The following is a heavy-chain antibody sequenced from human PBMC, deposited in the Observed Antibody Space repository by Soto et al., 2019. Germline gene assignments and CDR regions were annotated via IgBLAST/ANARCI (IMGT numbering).Heavy chain of an antibody. CDR3: TSRPSGMTYHAVFDF. D-gene: IGHD2-21*02. V-gene: IGHV3-7*03. CDR2: IKPDGSET. Sequence: WGSLRLSCSASGLTFSGHWMTWCRQTPGEGLQWVAAIKPDGSETFYVDSVKGRFTISRDNAGNSLFLQMDSLRAEDTAVYYCTSRPSGMTYHAVFDFWGQGTLVTVSS. CDR1: GLTFSGHW. J-gene: IGHJ4*02.